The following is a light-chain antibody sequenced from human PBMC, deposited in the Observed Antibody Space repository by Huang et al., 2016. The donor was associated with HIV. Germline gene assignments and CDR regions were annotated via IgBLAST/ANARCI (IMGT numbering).Light chain of an antibody. Sequence: DIQMTQSPSTLSASVGDRVTITCRASQSISNWLAWYQQKPGKAPKLLFYKASSLESGVPSRFIGSGSETEFTLTISSLQPDDFATYYCQQYNTYSRTFGQGTKV. CDR1: QSISNW. J-gene: IGKJ1*01. V-gene: IGKV1-5*03. CDR2: KAS. CDR3: QQYNTYSRT.